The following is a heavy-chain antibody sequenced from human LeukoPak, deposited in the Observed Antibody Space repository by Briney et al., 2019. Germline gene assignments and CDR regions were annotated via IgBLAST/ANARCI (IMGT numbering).Heavy chain of an antibody. CDR2: INPSGGGT. CDR3: VRMWEPESGGRAFDI. J-gene: IGHJ3*02. D-gene: IGHD1-14*01. CDR1: GYSFTRYY. V-gene: IGHV1-46*01. Sequence: ASVKLSCKASGYSFTRYYILWVRQAPGQGLGWMAIINPSGGGTSYAQKFQGRVTLTRDTSTSTVYMELSSLRSEDTAVYYCVRMWEPESGGRAFDIWGQGTMVTVSS.